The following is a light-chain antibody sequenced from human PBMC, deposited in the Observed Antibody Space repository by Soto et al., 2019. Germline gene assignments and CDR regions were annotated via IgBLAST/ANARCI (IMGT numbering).Light chain of an antibody. CDR1: SGHSSYT. V-gene: IGLV4-69*01. Sequence: QPVLTQSPSASASLRPSVKLTCTLSSGHSSYTIAWHQQQPEKGPRYLMKLNSDGSHSKGDGIPDRFSGSSSGAERYLTISSLQSEDEADYYCQTWGTGIQVFGGGTKLTVL. J-gene: IGLJ3*02. CDR2: LNSDGSH. CDR3: QTWGTGIQV.